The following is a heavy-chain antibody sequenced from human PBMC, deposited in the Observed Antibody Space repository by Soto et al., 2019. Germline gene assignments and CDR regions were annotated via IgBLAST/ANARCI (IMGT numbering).Heavy chain of an antibody. CDR2: ITDDGDT. Sequence: GGSLRLSCEGSEFTVSGHAMTWIRQAPGKGPELVSTITDDGDTYYADSVKGRFTISRDNSRNTLFLQMNSLRAEDTAVYYCARDYYKYYDSSGYYRSPAYWGQGTLVTVSS. CDR3: ARDYYKYYDSSGYYRSPAY. V-gene: IGHV3-23*01. D-gene: IGHD3-22*01. J-gene: IGHJ4*02. CDR1: EFTVSGHA.